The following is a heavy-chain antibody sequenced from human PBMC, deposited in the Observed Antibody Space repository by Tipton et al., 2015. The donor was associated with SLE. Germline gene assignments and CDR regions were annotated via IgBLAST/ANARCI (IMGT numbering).Heavy chain of an antibody. D-gene: IGHD3-22*01. J-gene: IGHJ4*02. CDR3: ARQPPYDQVFDY. Sequence: TLSLTCTVSGGSISSSSYYWGWIRQPPGKGLEWIGSIYYSGSTYYNPSLKSRVTISVDTSKNQFSLKLSSVTAADTAVYYYARQPPYDQVFDYWGQGTLVTVSS. CDR2: IYYSGST. V-gene: IGHV4-39*07. CDR1: GGSISSSSYY.